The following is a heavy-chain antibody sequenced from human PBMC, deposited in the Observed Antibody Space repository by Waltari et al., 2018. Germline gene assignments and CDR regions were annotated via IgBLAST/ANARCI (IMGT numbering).Heavy chain of an antibody. CDR2: ISYDGSNK. CDR1: GFTFSSYG. Sequence: QVQLVESGGGVVQPGRSLRLSCAASGFTFSSYGMHWVRQAPGKGLEWVAVISYDGSNKYYADSVKGRFTISRDNSKNTLYLQMNSLRAEDTAVYYCAKGAFGVVVVAAIPQYGMDVWAKGPRSPSP. J-gene: IGHJ6*02. CDR3: AKGAFGVVVVAAIPQYGMDV. V-gene: IGHV3-30*18. D-gene: IGHD2-15*01.